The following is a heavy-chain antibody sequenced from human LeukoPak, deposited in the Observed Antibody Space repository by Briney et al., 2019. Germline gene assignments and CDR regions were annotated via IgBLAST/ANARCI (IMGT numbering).Heavy chain of an antibody. V-gene: IGHV1-58*02. CDR1: GFTFTGSA. D-gene: IGHD6-13*01. J-gene: IGHJ4*02. CDR2: IVVGSGNT. Sequence: ASVKVSCKASGFTFTGSAMQWVRQARGQRLEWIGWIVVGSGNTNYAQKFQERVTITRDMSTSTAYMELSSLRSEDTAVYYCAAAGFEAAALTDWGQGTLVTVSS. CDR3: AAAGFEAAALTD.